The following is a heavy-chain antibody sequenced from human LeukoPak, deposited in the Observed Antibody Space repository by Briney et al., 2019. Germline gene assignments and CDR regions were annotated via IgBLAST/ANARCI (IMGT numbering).Heavy chain of an antibody. CDR3: ARGIAAAGTAHFDY. V-gene: IGHV3-30*03. CDR2: ISYDGSNK. Sequence: GGSLRLSCAASGFTFSSYGMHWVRQAPGKGLEWVAVISYDGSNKYYADSVKGRFTISRDNSKNTLYLQMNSLRAEDTAVYYCARGIAAAGTAHFDYWGQGTLVTVSS. J-gene: IGHJ4*02. CDR1: GFTFSSYG. D-gene: IGHD6-13*01.